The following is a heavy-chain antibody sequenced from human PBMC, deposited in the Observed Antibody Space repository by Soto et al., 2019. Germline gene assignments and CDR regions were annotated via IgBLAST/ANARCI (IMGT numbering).Heavy chain of an antibody. CDR3: AKDPHYYDSSGYYPVAYYFDY. Sequence: GGSLRLSCAASGFTFSSYAMSWVRQAPGKGLEWVSAISGSGGSTYYADSVKGRFTISRDNSKNTLYLQMNSLRAEDTALYYCAKDPHYYDSSGYYPVAYYFDYWGQGTLVTVSS. CDR1: GFTFSSYA. J-gene: IGHJ4*02. D-gene: IGHD3-22*01. CDR2: ISGSGGST. V-gene: IGHV3-23*01.